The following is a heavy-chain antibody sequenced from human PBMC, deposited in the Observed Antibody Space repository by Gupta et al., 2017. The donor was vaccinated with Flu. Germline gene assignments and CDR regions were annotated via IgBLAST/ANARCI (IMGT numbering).Heavy chain of an antibody. CDR2: IYWNDDR. D-gene: IGHD6-19*01. V-gene: IGHV2-5*01. CDR3: AHGVGIAVAGNWCDS. CDR1: GFSLNTIGAA. Sequence: QITLKESGPTLVKPTQTLTLTCTFSGFSLNTIGAAVGWIRQPPGKALEWLALIYWNDDRHYSPSLKTRLTITKETSKNQVVLTMTNMDPVDTATYHCAHGVGIAVAGNWCDSWGQGTLVTVSS. J-gene: IGHJ4*02.